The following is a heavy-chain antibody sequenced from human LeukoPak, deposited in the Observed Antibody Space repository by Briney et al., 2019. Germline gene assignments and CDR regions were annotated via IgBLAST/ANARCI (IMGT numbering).Heavy chain of an antibody. Sequence: GESLKISFKRPGYTFTNYRIGWVRQIPGEGLEGMRIIFPGDSDTRYSPSFEGQVTISADKSITTAYLQWSSLKASDTAMYYRARRDGGADYWYFDVWGRGTLVTVSS. CDR3: ARRDGGADYWYFDV. CDR1: GYTFTNYR. D-gene: IGHD2-15*01. V-gene: IGHV5-51*01. J-gene: IGHJ2*01. CDR2: IFPGDSDT.